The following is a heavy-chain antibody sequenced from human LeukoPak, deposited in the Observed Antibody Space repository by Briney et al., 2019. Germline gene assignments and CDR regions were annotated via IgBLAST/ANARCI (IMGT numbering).Heavy chain of an antibody. CDR3: ARSIIGTRSKFDY. D-gene: IGHD1/OR15-1a*01. CDR2: IYNSGTT. CDR1: GDSIRSSSYY. Sequence: SETLSLTCTVSGDSIRSSSYYWGWIRQPPGKGLEWIGYIYNSGTTNYNPSLKSRVTISVDTSKNQFSLNLSSVTAADTAVHYCARSIIGTRSKFDYWGQGTLVTVSS. J-gene: IGHJ4*02. V-gene: IGHV4-61*05.